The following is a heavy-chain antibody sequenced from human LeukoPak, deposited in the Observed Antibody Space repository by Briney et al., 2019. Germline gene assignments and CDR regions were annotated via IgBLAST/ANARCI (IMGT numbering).Heavy chain of an antibody. CDR3: ARARSGTLKY. J-gene: IGHJ4*02. Sequence: PGGSLRLSCAASGFTFSHYAMHWVRQAPGKGLGWVAVISYDGNHKYYADSVKGRFTISRDNSKNTLYVQMNSLRAEDTAVYYCARARSGTLKYWGQGTLVTVCS. D-gene: IGHD1-26*01. CDR1: GFTFSHYA. V-gene: IGHV3-30*01. CDR2: ISYDGNHK.